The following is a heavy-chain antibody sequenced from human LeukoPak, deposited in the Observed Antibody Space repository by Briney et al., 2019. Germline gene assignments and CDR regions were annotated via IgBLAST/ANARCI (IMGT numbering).Heavy chain of an antibody. CDR2: IYSGGST. J-gene: IGHJ3*02. D-gene: IGHD6-13*01. Sequence: GGSLRLSCAASGFTVSSNYMSWVRQAPGKGPEWVSVIYSGGSTYYADSVKGRFTISRDNSKNTLYLQMNSLRAEDTAVYYCARGMVGSWGLDDAFDIWGQGTMVTVSS. CDR1: GFTVSSNY. CDR3: ARGMVGSWGLDDAFDI. V-gene: IGHV3-53*01.